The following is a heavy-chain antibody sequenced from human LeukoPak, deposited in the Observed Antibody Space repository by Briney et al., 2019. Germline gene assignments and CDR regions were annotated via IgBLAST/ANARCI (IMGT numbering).Heavy chain of an antibody. CDR1: GGSISSGDYY. J-gene: IGHJ4*02. CDR3: ARTSWDQLLSVDY. Sequence: SQTLSLTCTVSGGSISSGDYYWSWIRQPPGKGLEWLGYIYYSGSTYYNPSLKSRVTISVDTSKNQFSLKLSSVTAADTAVYYCARTSWDQLLSVDYWGQGTLVTVSS. CDR2: IYYSGST. D-gene: IGHD2-2*01. V-gene: IGHV4-30-4*01.